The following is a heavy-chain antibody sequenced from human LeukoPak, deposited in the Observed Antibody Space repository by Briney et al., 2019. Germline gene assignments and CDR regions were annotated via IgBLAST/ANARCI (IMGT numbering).Heavy chain of an antibody. CDR2: INPKSGGT. Sequence: ASVKVSCKASGYTFTGYYMHWVRQAPGQGLEWMGWINPKSGGTNYLQKFQGRVTMTRDTSISTAYMELSRLRSDDTAVYYCARDLGEGAKRDLDFWGQGTLVTVSS. D-gene: IGHD1-26*01. V-gene: IGHV1-2*02. CDR3: ARDLGEGAKRDLDF. CDR1: GYTFTGYY. J-gene: IGHJ4*02.